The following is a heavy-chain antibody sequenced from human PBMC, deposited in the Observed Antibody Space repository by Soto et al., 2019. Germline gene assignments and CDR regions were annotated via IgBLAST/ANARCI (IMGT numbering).Heavy chain of an antibody. D-gene: IGHD3-22*01. J-gene: IGHJ5*02. Sequence: ASVKVSCKASGYTFSIYGISWVRQAPGQGLEWMGWISAYNGNTNYAQKLQGRVTMTTDTSTSTAYMELRSLRSDDTAVYYCARDYDGYYDSSGYYQMGWFDPWGQGTLVTVSS. CDR1: GYTFSIYG. CDR2: ISAYNGNT. CDR3: ARDYDGYYDSSGYYQMGWFDP. V-gene: IGHV1-18*01.